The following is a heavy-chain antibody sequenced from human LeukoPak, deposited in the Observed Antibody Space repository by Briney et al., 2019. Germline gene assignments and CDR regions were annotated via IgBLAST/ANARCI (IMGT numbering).Heavy chain of an antibody. Sequence: GGSLRLSCAASGFTFSTYAMSWVRLAPGKGLEWVSGISGSGGSTYYADSVKGRSTSSRDNSNNTLYVQMNSLRVEDTAVYYCAKSGGLSGSGRLAMDVWGQGTTVTVSS. V-gene: IGHV3-23*01. CDR3: AKSGGLSGSGRLAMDV. CDR2: ISGSGGST. CDR1: GFTFSTYA. J-gene: IGHJ6*02. D-gene: IGHD3-10*01.